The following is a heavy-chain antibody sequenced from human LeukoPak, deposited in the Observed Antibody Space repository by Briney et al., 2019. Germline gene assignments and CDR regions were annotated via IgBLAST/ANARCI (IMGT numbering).Heavy chain of an antibody. CDR1: GGSISSYY. J-gene: IGHJ3*02. V-gene: IGHV4-59*01. CDR2: IYYSGST. D-gene: IGHD3-10*01. CDR3: ARENTMVRGAFDAFDI. Sequence: SETLSLTCIVSGGSISSYYWSWIRQPPGKGLEWIGYIYYSGSTNHNPSLKNRVTIPVDTSNNQFSLKLSSVTAADTAVYYCARENTMVRGAFDAFDIWGQGTMVTVSS.